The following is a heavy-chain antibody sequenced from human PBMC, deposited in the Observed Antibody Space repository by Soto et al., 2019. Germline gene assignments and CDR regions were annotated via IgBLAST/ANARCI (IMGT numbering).Heavy chain of an antibody. V-gene: IGHV4-34*01. CDR1: GGSFSGYY. J-gene: IGHJ4*02. Sequence: QVQLQQWGAGLLKPSETLSLTCAVYGGSFSGYYWNWIRPPPGKGLEWIGEINHSGSTNYNPSLKSRVTLSVDTSKNQFSLKLISVTAADTAVYYCARGWGRIFDYWGQGTLVTVSS. CDR3: ARGWGRIFDY. CDR2: INHSGST. D-gene: IGHD7-27*01.